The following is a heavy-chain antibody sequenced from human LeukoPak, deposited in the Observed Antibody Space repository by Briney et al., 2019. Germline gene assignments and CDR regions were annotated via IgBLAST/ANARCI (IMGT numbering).Heavy chain of an antibody. CDR3: ARIIRGYYGSGSPLDY. D-gene: IGHD3-10*01. V-gene: IGHV3-48*04. J-gene: IGHJ4*02. CDR1: GFTFSSYS. Sequence: GGSLRLSCAASGFTFSSYSMNWVRQAPGKGLEWVSYISSSSSTIYYADSVKGRFTISRDNAKNSLYLQMNSLRAEDTAVYYCARIIRGYYGSGSPLDYWGQGTLVTVSS. CDR2: ISSSSSTI.